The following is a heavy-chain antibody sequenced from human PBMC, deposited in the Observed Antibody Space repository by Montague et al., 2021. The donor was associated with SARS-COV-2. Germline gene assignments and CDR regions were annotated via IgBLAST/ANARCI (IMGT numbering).Heavy chain of an antibody. CDR3: AKGEMATISNSFDL. CDR1: GLTFSSYT. Sequence: SLRLSCAASGLTFSSYTMVWVRQAPGKGLEWVSSITSSSYYIHYAVSVKGRFTISRDNDRNSLYLLMNSLRAEDTAVYYCAKGEMATISNSFDLWGQGTMVTVSS. J-gene: IGHJ3*01. V-gene: IGHV3-21*01. D-gene: IGHD5-24*01. CDR2: ITSSSYYI.